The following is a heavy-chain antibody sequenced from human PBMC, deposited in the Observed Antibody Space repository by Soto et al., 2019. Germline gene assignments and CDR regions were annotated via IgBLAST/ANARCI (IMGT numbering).Heavy chain of an antibody. Sequence: QVQLQESGPGLVKPSQTLSLTCTVSGGSISSGGYYWSWIRQHPGKGLEWIGYIYYSGSTYYNPSLKSRVTISVDTSKNQFSLKLSSVTAADTAVYYCARGGGAYCGGDCYGWFDPWGQGTLVTVSS. D-gene: IGHD2-21*02. CDR3: ARGGGAYCGGDCYGWFDP. CDR1: GGSISSGGYY. CDR2: IYYSGST. V-gene: IGHV4-31*03. J-gene: IGHJ5*02.